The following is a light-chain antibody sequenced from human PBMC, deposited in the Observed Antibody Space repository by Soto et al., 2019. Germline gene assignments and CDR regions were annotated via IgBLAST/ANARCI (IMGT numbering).Light chain of an antibody. V-gene: IGKV3-15*01. CDR1: QSVRSN. Sequence: EIVMTQSPATLSVSPGESATLSCRASQSVRSNLAWYQQKPGQAPRLLIYGASTRATGIPARFSGSGSGTEFTLTISSLQSEDFAVYYCQQYSVWPLTFGGGTKVDIK. CDR2: GAS. CDR3: QQYSVWPLT. J-gene: IGKJ4*01.